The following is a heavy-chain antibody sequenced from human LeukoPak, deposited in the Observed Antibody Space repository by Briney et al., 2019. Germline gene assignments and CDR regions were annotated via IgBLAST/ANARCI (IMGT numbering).Heavy chain of an antibody. CDR2: ISSSSSYI. J-gene: IGHJ5*02. CDR3: ARGGIVLMVYAPNWFDP. V-gene: IGHV3-21*01. CDR1: GFTFSSYS. Sequence: GGSLRLSCAASGFTFSSYSMNWVRQAPGKGLEWVSSISSSSSYIYYADSVKGRFTISRDNAKNSLYLQMNSLRAEDTAVYYCARGGIVLMVYAPNWFDPWGQGTLVTVSS. D-gene: IGHD2-8*01.